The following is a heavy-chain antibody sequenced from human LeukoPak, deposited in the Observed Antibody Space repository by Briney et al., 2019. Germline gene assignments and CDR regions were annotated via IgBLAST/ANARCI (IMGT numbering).Heavy chain of an antibody. V-gene: IGHV4-61*10. CDR2: INHSGST. CDR1: GGSISSGSYY. J-gene: IGHJ4*02. D-gene: IGHD3-10*01. CDR3: ARADIVYYYGSGSYYSRGIYFDY. Sequence: ASETLSLTCTVSGGSISSGSYYWSWIRQPAGKGLEWIGEINHSGSTNYNPSLKSRVTISVDTSKNQFSLKLSSVTAADTAVYYCARADIVYYYGSGSYYSRGIYFDYWGQGTLVTVSS.